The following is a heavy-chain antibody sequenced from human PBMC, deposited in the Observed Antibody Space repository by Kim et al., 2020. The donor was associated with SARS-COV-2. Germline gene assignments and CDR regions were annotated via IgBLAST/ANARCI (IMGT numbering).Heavy chain of an antibody. Sequence: SETLSLTCAVYGGSFSGYYWSWIRQPPGKGLEWIGEINHSGSTNYNPSLKSRVTISVDTSKNQFSLKLSSVTAADTAVYYCARGRYCTGGVCRVYYYYMDVWGKGTTVTVSS. J-gene: IGHJ6*03. CDR1: GGSFSGYY. V-gene: IGHV4-34*01. CDR3: ARGRYCTGGVCRVYYYYMDV. CDR2: INHSGST. D-gene: IGHD2-8*02.